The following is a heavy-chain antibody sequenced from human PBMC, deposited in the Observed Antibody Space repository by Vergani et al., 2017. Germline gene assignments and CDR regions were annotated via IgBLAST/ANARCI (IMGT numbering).Heavy chain of an antibody. Sequence: EVQLVESGGGLVQPGGSLRLSCAASGFTFSSYSMNWVRQAPGKGLEWVSYISSSSSTIYYADSVKGRFTISRDNAKNSLYLQMNSLRDEDTAVYYCASGYSYGLTNYDYWGQGTLVTVSS. CDR3: ASGYSYGLTNYDY. J-gene: IGHJ4*02. D-gene: IGHD5-18*01. CDR1: GFTFSSYS. V-gene: IGHV3-48*02. CDR2: ISSSSSTI.